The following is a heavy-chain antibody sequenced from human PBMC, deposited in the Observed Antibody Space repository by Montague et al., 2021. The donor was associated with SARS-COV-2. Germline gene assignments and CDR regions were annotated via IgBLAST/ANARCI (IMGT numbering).Heavy chain of an antibody. CDR2: INHSGST. D-gene: IGHD2-2*01. V-gene: IGHV4-34*01. J-gene: IGHJ6*02. CDR3: ARSIVVVPAANDTYYYYYGMDV. Sequence: SETLSLTCVVYGGSFSGYYWSWIRQPPGKGLEWIGEINHSGSTNYNPSLKSRVTISVDTSKNQFSLKLSSVTAADTAVYYCARSIVVVPAANDTYYYYYGMDVWGRGTTVTVSS. CDR1: GGSFSGYY.